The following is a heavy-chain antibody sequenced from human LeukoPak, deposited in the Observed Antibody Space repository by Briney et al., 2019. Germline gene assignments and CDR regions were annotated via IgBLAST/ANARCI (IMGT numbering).Heavy chain of an antibody. V-gene: IGHV4-4*07. D-gene: IGHD4-11*01. CDR3: AREGTTATSTRYYYYTDV. J-gene: IGHJ6*03. Sequence: SETLSLTCTVSGGSISSSYWSWIRQPAGKGLEWIGRIFISGSTNYNPSLKSRVTISVDKSTNQFSLKLTSVTAADTAVYYCAREGTTATSTRYYYYTDVWGKGTSVTVSS. CDR2: IFISGST. CDR1: GGSISSSY.